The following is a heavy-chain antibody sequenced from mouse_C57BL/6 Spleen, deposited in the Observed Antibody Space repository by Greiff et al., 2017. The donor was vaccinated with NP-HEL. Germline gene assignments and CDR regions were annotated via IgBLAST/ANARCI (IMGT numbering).Heavy chain of an antibody. CDR3: ARSWDYAGYFDV. J-gene: IGHJ1*03. CDR1: GFNIKDYY. CDR2: IDPEDGET. V-gene: IGHV14-2*01. D-gene: IGHD2-4*01. Sequence: VQLQQSGAELVKPGASVKLSCTASGFNIKDYYMHWVKQRTEQGLEWIGRIDPEDGETKYAAKFPGKATITADTSSNTAYLQLSSLTSEDTAVYYCARSWDYAGYFDVWGTGTTVTVAS.